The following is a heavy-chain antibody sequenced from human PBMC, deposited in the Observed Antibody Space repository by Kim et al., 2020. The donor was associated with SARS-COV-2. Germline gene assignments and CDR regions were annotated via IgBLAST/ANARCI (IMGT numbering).Heavy chain of an antibody. J-gene: IGHJ4*02. Sequence: FGKANYAQKFQGRVTITADESTSTAYMELSSLRSEDTAVYYCARDPDFDYWGQGTLVTVSS. CDR3: ARDPDFDY. V-gene: IGHV1-69*01. CDR2: FGKA.